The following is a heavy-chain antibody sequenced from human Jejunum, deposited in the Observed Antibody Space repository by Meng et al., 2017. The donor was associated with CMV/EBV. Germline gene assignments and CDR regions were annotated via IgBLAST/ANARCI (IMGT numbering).Heavy chain of an antibody. J-gene: IGHJ6*02. V-gene: IGHV3-48*04. CDR3: ARLSAAGNYFYYYGLDG. Sequence: FSSPSMNWVRQAPGKGLEWVSYISSTSSTTHYADSMKGRFTISRDNAKNSLYLQMNSLRGEDTAVYYCARLSAAGNYFYYYGLDGWGPGTRVTVSS. D-gene: IGHD6-13*01. CDR2: ISSTSSTT. CDR1: FSSPS.